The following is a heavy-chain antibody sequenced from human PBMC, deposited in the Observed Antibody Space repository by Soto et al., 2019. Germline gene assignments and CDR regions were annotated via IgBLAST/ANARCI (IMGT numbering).Heavy chain of an antibody. CDR2: INHTGGT. CDR3: ATRITVFGLLIPPFDP. J-gene: IGHJ5*02. CDR1: GGSVDVYY. Sequence: SETLSLTCAVYGGSVDVYYWNWIRHPPGKGLEWIGEINHTGGTHYNPSLKSRVTMSVDTSKNQFSLRLSSVTAADTAIYYCATRITVFGLLIPPFDPWGQGTQVTVSS. V-gene: IGHV4-34*01. D-gene: IGHD3-3*01.